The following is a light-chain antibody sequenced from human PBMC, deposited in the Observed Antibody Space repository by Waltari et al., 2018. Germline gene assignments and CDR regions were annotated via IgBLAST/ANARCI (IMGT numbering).Light chain of an antibody. CDR2: GKN. V-gene: IGLV3-19*01. J-gene: IGLJ1*01. Sequence: SSELTQDPAVSVALGQTVRITCQGDSLRSSYASWYQPKSGQAPVLVIYGKNNRPSGIPDRFSGSSSGNTASLTITGAQAEDEADYYCNSRDTSGKHLYVFGTGTKVTVL. CDR3: NSRDTSGKHLYV. CDR1: SLRSSY.